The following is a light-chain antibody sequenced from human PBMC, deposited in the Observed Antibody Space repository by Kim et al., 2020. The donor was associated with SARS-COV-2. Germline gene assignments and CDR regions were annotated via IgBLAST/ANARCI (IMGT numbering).Light chain of an antibody. CDR1: QSISSW. CDR2: KAS. V-gene: IGKV1-5*03. J-gene: IGKJ4*01. CDR3: QQYNSSPLT. Sequence: DIQMTQSPSTLSASVGDRVTITCRASQSISSWLAWYQQKPGKAPKLLIYKASSLESGVPSRFSGSGSGTEFTLTISSLQPDEFATYYCQQYNSSPLTFGGGTKVDIK.